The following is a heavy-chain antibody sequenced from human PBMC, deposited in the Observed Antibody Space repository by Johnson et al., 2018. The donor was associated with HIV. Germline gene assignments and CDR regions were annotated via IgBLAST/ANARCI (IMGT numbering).Heavy chain of an antibody. J-gene: IGHJ3*02. CDR2: ISWNSGRI. CDR3: AKGLGCGDTIRAAFDI. D-gene: IGHD5-12*01. V-gene: IGHV3-9*01. CDR1: GFSFDDYD. Sequence: VQLVESGGGLVQPGRSLRLSCAASGFSFDDYDMYWVRQVPGKGLEWVSGISWNSGRIGYADYVKGRFTISRDNAKKSLYLQMNSLRAEDTALYHCAKGLGCGDTIRAAFDIWGQGTMVTVSS.